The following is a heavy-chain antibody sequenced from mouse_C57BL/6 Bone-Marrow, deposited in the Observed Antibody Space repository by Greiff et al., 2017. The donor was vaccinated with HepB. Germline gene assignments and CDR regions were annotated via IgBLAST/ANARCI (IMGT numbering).Heavy chain of an antibody. D-gene: IGHD3-2*02. CDR3: AAAQALRFAY. V-gene: IGHV2-6*01. CDR2: IWGVGST. CDR1: GFSLTSYG. Sequence: VKLMESGPGLVAPSQRLSITCTVSGFSLTSYGVDWVRQSPGKGLEWLGVIWGVGSTNYNSALKSRLSISKDNSKSQVFLKMNSLQTDDTAMYYCAAAQALRFAYWGQGTLVTVSA. J-gene: IGHJ3*01.